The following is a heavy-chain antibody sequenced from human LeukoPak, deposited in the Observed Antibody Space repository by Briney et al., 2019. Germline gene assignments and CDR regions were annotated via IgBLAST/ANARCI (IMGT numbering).Heavy chain of an antibody. CDR3: AKDCGVYNPGPCFDY. J-gene: IGHJ4*02. Sequence: ASVKVSCKASGYTFTGYYMHWVRQAPGQGLEWMGWINPNSGGTNYAQKFQGRVTMTRDTSISTAYMELSRLRSDDTAVYYCAKDCGVYNPGPCFDYWGQGTLVTVSS. V-gene: IGHV1-2*02. CDR2: INPNSGGT. CDR1: GYTFTGYY. D-gene: IGHD1-1*01.